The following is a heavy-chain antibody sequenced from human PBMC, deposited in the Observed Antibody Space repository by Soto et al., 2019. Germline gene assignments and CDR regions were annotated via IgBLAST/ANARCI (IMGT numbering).Heavy chain of an antibody. J-gene: IGHJ4*02. D-gene: IGHD3-10*01. CDR3: ARDLESHITMVRGVPDY. V-gene: IGHV3-21*01. Sequence: GGSLRLSCAASGFTFSSYSMNWVRQAPGKGLEWVSSISSSSSYIYYADSVKGRFTISRDNAKNSLYLQMNSLRAEDTAVYYCARDLESHITMVRGVPDYWGQGPLVTVSS. CDR2: ISSSSSYI. CDR1: GFTFSSYS.